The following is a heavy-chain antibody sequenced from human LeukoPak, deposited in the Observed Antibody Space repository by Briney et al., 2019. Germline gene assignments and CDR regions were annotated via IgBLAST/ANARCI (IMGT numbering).Heavy chain of an antibody. Sequence: GASVKVSCKASGYTFTGYYMHWVRQAPGQGLEWMGWINPNSGGTNYAQKFQGWVTMTRDTSISTAYMELSRLRSDDTAVYYCARGYYYDSSGYYLAKYYFDYWGQGTLVTVSS. CDR1: GYTFTGYY. V-gene: IGHV1-2*04. CDR3: ARGYYYDSSGYYLAKYYFDY. CDR2: INPNSGGT. J-gene: IGHJ4*02. D-gene: IGHD3-22*01.